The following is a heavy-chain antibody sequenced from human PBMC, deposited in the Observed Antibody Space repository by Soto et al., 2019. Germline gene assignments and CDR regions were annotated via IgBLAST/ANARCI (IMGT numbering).Heavy chain of an antibody. CDR1: GGTFSTFG. D-gene: IGHD3-16*01. Sequence: VKVSCKTSGGTFSTFGISWVRQAPGQGLEWMGGIIPFFGTAEYSQKFEDRITITADESTNTVYMDLRSLTSEDTAIYYCARTAPMDAGDKYYYDFWGQGALVTVSS. CDR3: ARTAPMDAGDKYYYDF. CDR2: IIPFFGTA. V-gene: IGHV1-69*01. J-gene: IGHJ4*02.